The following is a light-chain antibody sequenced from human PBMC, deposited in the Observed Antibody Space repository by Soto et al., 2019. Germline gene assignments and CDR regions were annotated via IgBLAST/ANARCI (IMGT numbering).Light chain of an antibody. V-gene: IGLV2-14*01. CDR3: SSYTTSSTVV. CDR1: SSDVGGYNY. J-gene: IGLJ2*01. CDR2: DVY. Sequence: QSVLTQPASVSGSPGQSITISCTGTSSDVGGYNYVSWFQQHPGKAPNLMIYDVYRRPSGVSYRFSGSKSGNTASLTISGLHAEDEADYYCSSYTTSSTVVFGGGTKLTVL.